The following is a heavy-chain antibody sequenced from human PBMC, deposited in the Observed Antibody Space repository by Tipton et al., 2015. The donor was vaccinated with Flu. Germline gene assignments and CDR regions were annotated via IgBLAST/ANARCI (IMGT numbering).Heavy chain of an antibody. Sequence: QVQLVQSGAEVKKSGSSVKVSCKASGDTFSKYVISWVRQAPGQGLEWMGWMNPNSGNTGYAQKFQGRVTMTRNTSISTAYMELSSVGSEDTAVYYCARGDWHSYGSGSSVFDYWGQGTLVTVSS. V-gene: IGHV1-8*01. D-gene: IGHD3-10*01. CDR2: MNPNSGNT. CDR1: GDTFSKYV. J-gene: IGHJ4*02. CDR3: ARGDWHSYGSGSSVFDY.